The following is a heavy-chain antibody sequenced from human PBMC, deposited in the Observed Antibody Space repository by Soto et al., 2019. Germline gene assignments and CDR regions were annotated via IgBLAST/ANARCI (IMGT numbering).Heavy chain of an antibody. CDR1: GYTFTGYF. CDR3: ARGASLAARDWFDP. D-gene: IGHD3-16*01. V-gene: IGHV1-2*02. CDR2: INPNTGGT. J-gene: IGHJ5*02. Sequence: QVQLVQSGAGVKKPGASVKVSCMASGYTFTGYFIHWVREVPGQGLEYMGWINPNTGGTDYAQKFQGRVTMTRDTSISTVFMEMKRLTSDDTAVYYCARGASLAARDWFDPWGQGTLVTVSS.